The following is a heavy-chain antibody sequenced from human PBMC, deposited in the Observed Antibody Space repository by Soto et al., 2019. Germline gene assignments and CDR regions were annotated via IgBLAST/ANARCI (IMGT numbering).Heavy chain of an antibody. CDR3: ARAGGITYYYDSSPGY. D-gene: IGHD3-22*01. J-gene: IGHJ4*02. Sequence: SVQVCFKASGYTFTGYYMHWVRQAPGQGLEWMGWINPNSGGTNYAQKFQGRVTMTRDTSISTAYMELSRLRSDDTAVYYCARAGGITYYYDSSPGYWGQGTLVTVSS. CDR1: GYTFTGYY. CDR2: INPNSGGT. V-gene: IGHV1-2*02.